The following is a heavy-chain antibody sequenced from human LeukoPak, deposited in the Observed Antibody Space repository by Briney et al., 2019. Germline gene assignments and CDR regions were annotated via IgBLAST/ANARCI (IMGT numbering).Heavy chain of an antibody. CDR1: GGTFSSYA. CDR3: ARDPTYYYDSSGYPGLGAFDT. Sequence: GASVKVSCKASGGTFSSYAISWVRQAPGQGLEWMGRIIPILGIANYAQKFQGRVTITADKSTSTAYMELSSLRSEDTAVYYCARDPTYYYDSSGYPGLGAFDTWGQGTMVTVSS. D-gene: IGHD3-22*01. V-gene: IGHV1-69*04. J-gene: IGHJ3*02. CDR2: IIPILGIA.